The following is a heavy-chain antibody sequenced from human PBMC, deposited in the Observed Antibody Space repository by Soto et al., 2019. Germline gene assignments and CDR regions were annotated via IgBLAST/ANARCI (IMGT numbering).Heavy chain of an antibody. Sequence: GGSLRLSCAASGFTFSGSAMHWVRQASGKGLVWVSRINSDGSSTSYADSVKGRFTISRDNAKNTLYLQMNSLRAEDTAVYYCASRHPDYGGTERYYYYGMDVWGQGTTVTVSS. CDR3: ASRHPDYGGTERYYYYGMDV. CDR1: GFTFSGSA. D-gene: IGHD4-17*01. J-gene: IGHJ6*02. V-gene: IGHV3-74*01. CDR2: INSDGSST.